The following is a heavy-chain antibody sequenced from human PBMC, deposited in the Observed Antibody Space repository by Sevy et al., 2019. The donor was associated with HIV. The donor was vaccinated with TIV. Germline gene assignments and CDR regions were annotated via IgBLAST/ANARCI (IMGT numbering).Heavy chain of an antibody. CDR1: GYSIKNSQD. D-gene: IGHD2-2*01. Sequence: SETLSLTCVVSGYSIKNSQDWGWLRQTPGTGLEWIGVMNPNGNTNYSPSLRSRVTISLDTAKNHFSLELRSLTAADTATYYCAKLPAANMGYFDYWGQGLRVTVSS. CDR3: AKLPAANMGYFDY. V-gene: IGHV4-38-2*01. J-gene: IGHJ4*02. CDR2: MNPNGNT.